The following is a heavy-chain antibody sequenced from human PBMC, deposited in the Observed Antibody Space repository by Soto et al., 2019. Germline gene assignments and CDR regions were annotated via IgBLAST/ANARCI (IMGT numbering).Heavy chain of an antibody. CDR1: GYTFTSYD. Sequence: ASVKVSCKASGYTFTSYDINWVRQATGQGLEWMGWMNPNSGNTGYAQKFQGRVTMTRNTSISTAYMELSSLRSEDTTVYYCARGRRYCSGGSCYYYYYYYYMDIWGKGTTVNVSS. CDR3: ARGRRYCSGGSCYYYYYYYYMDI. V-gene: IGHV1-8*01. D-gene: IGHD2-15*01. CDR2: MNPNSGNT. J-gene: IGHJ6*03.